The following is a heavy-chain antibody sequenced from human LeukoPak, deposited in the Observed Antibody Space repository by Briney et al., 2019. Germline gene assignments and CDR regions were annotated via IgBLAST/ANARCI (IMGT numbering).Heavy chain of an antibody. CDR3: ARSGRYYGSGSYYNSGIQKD. D-gene: IGHD3-10*01. V-gene: IGHV4-4*07. CDR2: IYTSGST. J-gene: IGHJ4*02. Sequence: SETLSLTCAVSGGSISSYYWNWIRQPAGKGLEWIGRIYTSGSTNYNPSLKSRVTISVDTSKNQFSLKLSSVTAADTAVYYCARSGRYYGSGSYYNSGIQKDWGQGTLVTVSS. CDR1: GGSISSYY.